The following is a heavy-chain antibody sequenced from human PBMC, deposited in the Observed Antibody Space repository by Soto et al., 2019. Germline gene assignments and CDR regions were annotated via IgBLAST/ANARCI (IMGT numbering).Heavy chain of an antibody. CDR2: IYYSGST. CDR1: GGSISSYY. J-gene: IGHJ6*03. Sequence: PSETLSLTCTVSGGSISSYYWSWIRQPPGKGLEWIGYIYYSGSTNYNPSLKSRVTISVDTSKNQFSLKLSSVTAADTAVYYCARSAWLRQYYYMDVWGKGTTVTVSS. D-gene: IGHD5-12*01. V-gene: IGHV4-59*01. CDR3: ARSAWLRQYYYMDV.